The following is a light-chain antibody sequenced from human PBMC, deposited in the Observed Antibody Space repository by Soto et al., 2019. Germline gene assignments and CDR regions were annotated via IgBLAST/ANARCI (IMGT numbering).Light chain of an antibody. Sequence: EVVLTQSPATLSLSPGERAALLCRASQRVGYYVAWYQQKPGQAPRLLIYDVVKRTTGLPARFSGSGTETDLTLSISSLEPEDFAVYYCQQRSSWPITFGQGTRLEIK. V-gene: IGKV3-11*01. CDR1: QRVGYY. CDR2: DVV. CDR3: QQRSSWPIT. J-gene: IGKJ5*01.